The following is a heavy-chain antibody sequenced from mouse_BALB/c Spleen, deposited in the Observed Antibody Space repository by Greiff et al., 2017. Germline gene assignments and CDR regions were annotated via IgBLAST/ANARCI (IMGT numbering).Heavy chain of an antibody. CDR1: GYTFTSYV. D-gene: IGHD2-14*01. CDR3: ARPYYRYDGVDY. CDR2: INPYNDGT. J-gene: IGHJ2*01. Sequence: EVQRVESGPELVKPGASVKMSCKASGYTFTSYVMHWVKQKPGQGLEWIGYINPYNDGTKYNEKFKGKATLTSDKSSSTAYMELSSLTSEDSAVYYCARPYYRYDGVDYWGQGTTLTVSS. V-gene: IGHV1-14*01.